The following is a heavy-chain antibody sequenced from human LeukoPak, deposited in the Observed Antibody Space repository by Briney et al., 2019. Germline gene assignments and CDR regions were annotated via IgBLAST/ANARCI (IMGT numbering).Heavy chain of an antibody. J-gene: IGHJ4*02. D-gene: IGHD3-22*01. CDR1: GYTFTGYY. CDR3: ATARAAHFYYDSSGYDFDY. Sequence: ASVKVSCKASGYTFTGYYMHWVRQAPGKGLEWMGGFDPEDGETIYAQKFQGRVTMTEDTSTDTAYMELSSLRSEDTAVYYCATARAAHFYYDSSGYDFDYWGQGTLVTVSS. V-gene: IGHV1-24*01. CDR2: FDPEDGET.